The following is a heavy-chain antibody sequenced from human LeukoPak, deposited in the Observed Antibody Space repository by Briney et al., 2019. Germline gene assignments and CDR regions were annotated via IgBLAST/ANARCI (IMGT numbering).Heavy chain of an antibody. Sequence: GGSLRLSCAASGFTFSNAWMSWVRQAPGKGLEWVGRIKSKTDGGTTDYAAPVKGRFTISRDDSKNTLYLQMNSLKTEDTAVYYCTTDNPLTMVRGSYWGQGTLVTVSS. CDR2: IKSKTDGGTT. D-gene: IGHD3-10*01. CDR3: TTDNPLTMVRGSY. J-gene: IGHJ4*02. CDR1: GFTFSNAW. V-gene: IGHV3-15*01.